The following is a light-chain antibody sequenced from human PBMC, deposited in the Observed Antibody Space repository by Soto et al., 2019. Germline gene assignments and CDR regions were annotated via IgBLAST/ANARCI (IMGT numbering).Light chain of an antibody. CDR2: GAS. J-gene: IGKJ5*01. CDR3: QEYDNWPIT. Sequence: ERVMTQSPATLSVSPGERATLSCRASQSVSSNLAWYQQKPGQAPRLFIYGASTRATAIPPRFSGSGSGTEFTLTISSLQSEDFAVYYCQEYDNWPITFGQGTRVEMK. CDR1: QSVSSN. V-gene: IGKV3-15*01.